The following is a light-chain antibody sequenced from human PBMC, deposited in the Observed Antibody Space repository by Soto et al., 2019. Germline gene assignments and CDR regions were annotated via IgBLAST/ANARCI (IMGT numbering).Light chain of an antibody. CDR2: DVS. CDR3: SSYTTRGSLV. Sequence: SALTQPASVSGSPGQSITISCTGTSSDVGGYNYVSWYQQHPGKAPKLMIYDVSNRPSGVSNRFSGSKSGNTASLTISGLQAEDEADYYCSSYTTRGSLVFGGGTQLTVL. CDR1: SSDVGGYNY. V-gene: IGLV2-14*01. J-gene: IGLJ2*01.